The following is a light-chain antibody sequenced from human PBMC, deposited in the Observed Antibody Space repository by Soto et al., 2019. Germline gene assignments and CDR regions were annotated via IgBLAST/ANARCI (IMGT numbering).Light chain of an antibody. CDR2: DAS. CDR1: QDISNY. Sequence: DIQMTQSPSSLSASVGARVTITCQASQDISNYLNWYQQKPGKAPKLLMSDASILETGVPSRFSGGGSGTDFTFTISGLQPEDIATYYCQQYDSLPPTFGPGTKVDLK. CDR3: QQYDSLPPT. V-gene: IGKV1-33*01. J-gene: IGKJ3*01.